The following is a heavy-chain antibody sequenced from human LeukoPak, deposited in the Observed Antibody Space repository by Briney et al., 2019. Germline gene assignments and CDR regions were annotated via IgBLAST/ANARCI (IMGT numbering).Heavy chain of an antibody. V-gene: IGHV1-46*01. J-gene: IGHJ4*02. CDR1: GYTFTGYY. CDR3: ARERSLYDSSVHVDYFDY. Sequence: GASVKVSCKASGYTFTGYYMHWVRQAPGQGLEWMGIINPSGGSTSYAQKFQGRVTMTRDTSTSTVYMELSSLRSEDTAVYYCARERSLYDSSVHVDYFDYWGQGTLVTVSS. CDR2: INPSGGST. D-gene: IGHD3-22*01.